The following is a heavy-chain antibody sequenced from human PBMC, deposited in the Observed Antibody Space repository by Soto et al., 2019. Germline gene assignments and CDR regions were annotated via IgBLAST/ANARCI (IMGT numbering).Heavy chain of an antibody. CDR1: GGSISDGGYY. Sequence: PSETLSLTCTVSGGSISDGGYYWSWIRQHPGKGLEWIGYIYKPGNTYYNPSLKSRVTISVDTSKNQFFLKLSSVTAADTAVYYCATNIFYDFWTGSNWFDPWGQGTLVTVSS. CDR3: ATNIFYDFWTGSNWFDP. J-gene: IGHJ5*02. CDR2: IYKPGNT. D-gene: IGHD3-3*01. V-gene: IGHV4-31*03.